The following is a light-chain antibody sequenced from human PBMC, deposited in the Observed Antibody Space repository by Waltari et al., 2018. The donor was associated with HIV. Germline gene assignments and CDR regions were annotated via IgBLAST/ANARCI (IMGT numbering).Light chain of an antibody. CDR1: SSNIENDN. CDR2: KDT. J-gene: IGLJ1*01. Sequence: QSVLTQPPSASGAPGQRVTISCSGSSSNIENDNVYWYQQFPGAAPKLLIYKDTQRPSGVPDRFTGSKSGTSASLAIGGLRSADEADYYCVGWDSRLRGYVFGAGTKVTVL. CDR3: VGWDSRLRGYV. V-gene: IGLV1-47*01.